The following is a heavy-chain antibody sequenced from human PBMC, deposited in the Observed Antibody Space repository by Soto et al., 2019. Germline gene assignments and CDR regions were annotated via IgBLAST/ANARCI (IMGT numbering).Heavy chain of an antibody. CDR3: TKANRYCSGANCFTFDY. J-gene: IGHJ4*02. D-gene: IGHD2-15*01. V-gene: IGHV3-23*01. CDR2: FSSGGGGT. Sequence: GGSLRLSCTASGFTFSNYAMGWVRQAPGKGLEWVSTFSSGGGGTYYADSVKGRFTISRDNSKSTLSLQMNSLRAEDTAVYYCTKANRYCSGANCFTFDYWGLGTLVTVSS. CDR1: GFTFSNYA.